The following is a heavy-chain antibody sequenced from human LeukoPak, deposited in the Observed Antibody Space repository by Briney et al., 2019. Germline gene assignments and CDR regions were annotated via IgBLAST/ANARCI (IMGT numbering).Heavy chain of an antibody. V-gene: IGHV3-73*01. J-gene: IGHJ4*02. CDR3: TRQGGTGIFRFDY. D-gene: IGHD1-1*01. CDR1: GFTFSDSA. CDR2: IRSKANSYAT. Sequence: PGGSLRLSCAASGFTFSDSAMHWVRQASGKGLEWVGRIRSKANSYATAYGASVKGRFTISRDDSKNTAYLQMNSLKTEDTAVYYCTRQGGTGIFRFDYWGQGTLVTVSS.